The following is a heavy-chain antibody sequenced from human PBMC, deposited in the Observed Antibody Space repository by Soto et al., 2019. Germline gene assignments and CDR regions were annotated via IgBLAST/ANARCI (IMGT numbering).Heavy chain of an antibody. Sequence: RLYCASPRPTLTSCSPHFHRQAPGKGLEWVALISYGGTKNNYADPVKGRFTISRDNSKNTLYLQMNSLRTDDTAVYYCAKESAYRSGWYNGWGQGTLVTVSS. D-gene: IGHD6-19*01. CDR2: ISYGGTKN. CDR1: RPTLTSCS. V-gene: IGHV3-30*04. J-gene: IGHJ4*02. CDR3: AKESAYRSGWYNG.